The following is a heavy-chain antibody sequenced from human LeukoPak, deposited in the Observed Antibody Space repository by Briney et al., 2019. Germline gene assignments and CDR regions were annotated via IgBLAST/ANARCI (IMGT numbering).Heavy chain of an antibody. V-gene: IGHV3-23*01. J-gene: IGHJ2*01. Sequence: GGSLRLSCASSGFTFNNYAMSWVRQATGKGLEWVSTISGVGDTTFYADSVKGRFSASRDYSKNTLYLKLDSLRVDDTAVYYCAGAEHYGNRKGTVGVYFDLWGRGTLVTVSS. CDR1: GFTFNNYA. CDR2: ISGVGDTT. D-gene: IGHD2-8*02. CDR3: AGAEHYGNRKGTVGVYFDL.